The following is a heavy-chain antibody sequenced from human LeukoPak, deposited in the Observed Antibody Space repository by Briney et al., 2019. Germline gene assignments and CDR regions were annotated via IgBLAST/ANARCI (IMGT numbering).Heavy chain of an antibody. CDR2: ISGSGGST. CDR3: AKDPPIAAAGSYFDY. Sequence: PGGSLRLSCAASRFTFSSYAMSWVRQAPGKGLEWVSAISGSGGSTYYADSVKGRFTISRDNSKNTLYLQMNSLRAEDTAVYYSAKDPPIAAAGSYFDYWGQGTLVTVSS. CDR1: RFTFSSYA. D-gene: IGHD6-13*01. V-gene: IGHV3-23*01. J-gene: IGHJ4*02.